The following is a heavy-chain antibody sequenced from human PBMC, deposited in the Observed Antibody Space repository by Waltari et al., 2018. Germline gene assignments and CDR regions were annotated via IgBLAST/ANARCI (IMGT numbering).Heavy chain of an antibody. D-gene: IGHD3-10*01. CDR3: AKGIRATATYFYMDV. CDR1: GFTFSTYA. CDR2: ISDDGQTS. Sequence: EARLEESGGGLEQPGKSLRLSCSASGFTFSTYAMTWVRQAPGEGLGWVSSISDDGQTSFYADSVKGRCIISRDNSKSTLCLHLNSLRGDDTARYYCAKGIRATATYFYMDVWGKGTTVTVSS. J-gene: IGHJ6*03. V-gene: IGHV3-23*04.